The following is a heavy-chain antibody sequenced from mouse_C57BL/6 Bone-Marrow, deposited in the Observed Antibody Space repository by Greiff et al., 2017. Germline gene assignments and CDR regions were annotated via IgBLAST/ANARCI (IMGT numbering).Heavy chain of an antibody. D-gene: IGHD1-1*01. CDR1: GFTFSDYG. CDR3: ARDRIFFIALCDY. V-gene: IGHV5-17*01. Sequence: EVKLMESGGGLVKPGGSLKLSCAASGFTFSDYGMHWVRQAPEKGLEWVAYISSGSSTIYYADTVKGRFTISRDNAKNTLFLQMTSLRSEDTAMYYCARDRIFFIALCDYWGQGTTLTVSS. CDR2: ISSGSSTI. J-gene: IGHJ2*01.